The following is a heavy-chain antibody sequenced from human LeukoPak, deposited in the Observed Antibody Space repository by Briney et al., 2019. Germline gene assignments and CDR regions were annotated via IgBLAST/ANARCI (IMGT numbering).Heavy chain of an antibody. CDR1: GFTLSSYA. J-gene: IGHJ4*02. CDR2: ISDSGNT. D-gene: IGHD6-19*01. Sequence: PGGSLRLSCAASGFTLSSYAMSWVRQAPGKGLEWVSAISDSGNTYHADSVKGRFTISRDNSKNTLHLQMNSLRAEDTAVYYCARESSWAGTEFDYWGQGTLVTVSS. V-gene: IGHV3-23*01. CDR3: ARESSWAGTEFDY.